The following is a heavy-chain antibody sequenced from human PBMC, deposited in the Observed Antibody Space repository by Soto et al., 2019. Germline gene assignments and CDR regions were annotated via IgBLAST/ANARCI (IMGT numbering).Heavy chain of an antibody. CDR2: INPNSGGT. D-gene: IGHD5-18*01. V-gene: IGHV1-2*04. CDR1: GYTFTGYY. CDR3: ARGVYSYGFRDGMDV. J-gene: IGHJ6*02. Sequence: ASVKVSCKASGYTFTGYYMHWVRQAPGQGLEWMGWINPNSGGTNYAQKFQGWVTMTRDTSISTAYMELGRLRSDDTAVYYCARGVYSYGFRDGMDVWGQGTTVTVSS.